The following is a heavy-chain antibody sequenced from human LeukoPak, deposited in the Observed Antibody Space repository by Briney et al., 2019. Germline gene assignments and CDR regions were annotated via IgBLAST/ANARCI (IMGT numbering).Heavy chain of an antibody. V-gene: IGHV3-21*01. D-gene: IGHD2-21*02. CDR3: ARAPYCGGDCSVGYGMDV. J-gene: IGHJ6*02. CDR2: ISSSSSYI. Sequence: EGSLRLSCAASGFTFSSYSMNWVRQAPGKGLEWVSSISSSSSYIYYADSVKGRFTISRDNAKNSLYLQMNSLRAEDTAVYYCARAPYCGGDCSVGYGMDVWGQGTTVTVSS. CDR1: GFTFSSYS.